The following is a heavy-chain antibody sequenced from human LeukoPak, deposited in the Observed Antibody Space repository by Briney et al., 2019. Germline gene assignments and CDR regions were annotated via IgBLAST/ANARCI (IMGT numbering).Heavy chain of an antibody. V-gene: IGHV3-15*01. CDR3: TTDATMIVVVNPLLPFDY. CDR2: IKSKTNGGTT. J-gene: IGHJ4*02. Sequence: GGSLRLSCAASGFTFSKAWMSWVRQAPGKGLEWVGRIKSKTNGGTTDSAAPVKGRFTISRDDSKNTLYLQMNSLKTEDTAVYYCTTDATMIVVVNPLLPFDYWGQGTLVTVSS. CDR1: GFTFSKAW. D-gene: IGHD3-22*01.